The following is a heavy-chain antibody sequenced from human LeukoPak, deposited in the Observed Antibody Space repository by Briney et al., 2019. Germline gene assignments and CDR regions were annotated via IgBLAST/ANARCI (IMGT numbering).Heavy chain of an antibody. Sequence: PSETLSLTCTVSGGSITRSGYYWGWIRPSPGTGLEWMGSIDANGNTYYNPSLNRRTIISADTSKNQSSLMLSSVPAADSAVYYCVREGGYFLVDYWGQGTLVTVS. CDR3: VREGGYFLVDY. CDR1: GGSITRSGYY. D-gene: IGHD5-12*01. J-gene: IGHJ4*02. CDR2: IDANGNT. V-gene: IGHV4-39*07.